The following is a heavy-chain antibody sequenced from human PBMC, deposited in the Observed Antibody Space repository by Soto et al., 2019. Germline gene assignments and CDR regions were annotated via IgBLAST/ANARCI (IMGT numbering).Heavy chain of an antibody. D-gene: IGHD1-7*01. J-gene: IGHJ5*02. CDR2: ISGYNGNT. V-gene: IGHV1-18*01. CDR3: ATARSGSGTIFWWFDP. Sequence: ASVKVSCKVSGYIFTNYGISWVRQAPGQGLEWMGWISGYNGNTIYAQKFQGRVTMATDISTSTAYMELRSLTLDDTAVYYCATARSGSGTIFWWFDPWGQGTQVTVS. CDR1: GYIFTNYG.